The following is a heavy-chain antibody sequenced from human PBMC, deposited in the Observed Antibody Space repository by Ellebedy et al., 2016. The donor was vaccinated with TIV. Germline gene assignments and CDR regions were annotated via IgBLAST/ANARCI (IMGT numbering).Heavy chain of an antibody. CDR2: INYSGRP. Sequence: SETLSLTXSVSGGSIDSYYWSWIRQPPGRGLEYIGYINYSGRPNFNPSLKSRVTLSVDLSKNQFSLRLTSVTAADTAVYYCAREDSNYSDRYYYYGLDVWGQGTTVTVSS. V-gene: IGHV4-59*01. J-gene: IGHJ6*02. CDR1: GGSIDSYY. D-gene: IGHD4-11*01. CDR3: AREDSNYSDRYYYYGLDV.